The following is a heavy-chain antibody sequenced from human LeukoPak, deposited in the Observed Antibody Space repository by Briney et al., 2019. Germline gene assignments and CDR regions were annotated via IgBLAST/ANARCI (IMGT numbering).Heavy chain of an antibody. CDR1: GFTFSSYS. CDR3: ARSSRPGVAATFDY. J-gene: IGHJ4*02. V-gene: IGHV3-21*01. CDR2: ISSSSSYI. D-gene: IGHD2-15*01. Sequence: GGSLRLSCAASGFTFSSYSMNWVRQAPGKGLEWVSSISSSSSYIYYADSVKGRCTISRDNAKNSLYLQMNSLRAEDTAVYYCARSSRPGVAATFDYWGQGTLVTVSS.